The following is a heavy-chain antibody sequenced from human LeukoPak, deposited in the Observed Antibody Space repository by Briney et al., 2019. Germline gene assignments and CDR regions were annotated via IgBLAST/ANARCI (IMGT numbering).Heavy chain of an antibody. CDR2: MNQDGNEK. D-gene: IGHD2-15*01. CDR1: GFTFSTYW. CDR3: ARDAESGGSYFDY. J-gene: IGHJ4*02. Sequence: PGGSLRLSCAASGFTFSTYWMAWVRQAPGKGLEWVAGMNQDGNEKYYVDSVRGRFTISRDNAKNSLNLQMNSLRVGDTAVYYCARDAESGGSYFDYWGQGTLVTVSS. V-gene: IGHV3-7*01.